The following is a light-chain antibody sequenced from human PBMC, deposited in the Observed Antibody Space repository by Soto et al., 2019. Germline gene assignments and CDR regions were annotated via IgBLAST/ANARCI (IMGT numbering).Light chain of an antibody. V-gene: IGLV2-14*01. CDR3: SSYTSSSTRV. J-gene: IGLJ3*02. Sequence: QSALTQPASVSGSPGQSITISCTGTSSDVGGYNYVSWYQQHPGKAPKLMIYAVSNRPSGVSNRFAGSKSGNTASLTISGLEAEDEADYYCSSYTSSSTRVFGGGTLVTVL. CDR2: AVS. CDR1: SSDVGGYNY.